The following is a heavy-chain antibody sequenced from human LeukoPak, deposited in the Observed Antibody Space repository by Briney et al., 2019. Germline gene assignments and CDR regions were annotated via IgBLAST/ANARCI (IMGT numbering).Heavy chain of an antibody. CDR1: GYTFTSYG. J-gene: IGHJ4*02. CDR2: ISAYNGNT. CDR3: ARWGSYGDRPGTSLGGYYYYFDY. Sequence: ASVKVSCKASGYTFTSYGISWVRQAPGQGLEWMGWISAYNGNTNYAQKLQGRVTMTTDTSTSTAYMELRSLRSDDTAVYYCARWGSYGDRPGTSLGGYYYYFDYWGQGTLVTVSS. D-gene: IGHD3-22*01. V-gene: IGHV1-18*01.